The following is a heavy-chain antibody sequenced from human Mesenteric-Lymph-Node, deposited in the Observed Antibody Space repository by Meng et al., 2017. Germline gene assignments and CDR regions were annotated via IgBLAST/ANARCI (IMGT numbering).Heavy chain of an antibody. CDR1: GFTFSSYW. D-gene: IGHD6-13*01. Sequence: EVQLLESGGGLVQHGGSWRLSCAASGFTFSSYWMHWVRQAPGKGLEWVSVIYSGGSTYYADSVKGRFTISRDNSKNTLYLQMNSLRAEDTAVYYCARDSPAAGIDYWGQGTLVTVSS. V-gene: IGHV3-66*01. J-gene: IGHJ4*02. CDR3: ARDSPAAGIDY. CDR2: IYSGGST.